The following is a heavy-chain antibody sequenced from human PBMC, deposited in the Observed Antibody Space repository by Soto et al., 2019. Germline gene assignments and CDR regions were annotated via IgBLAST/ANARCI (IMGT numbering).Heavy chain of an antibody. J-gene: IGHJ4*02. D-gene: IGHD4-17*01. CDR2: IYYSGST. CDR3: ARELRWSANFDY. V-gene: IGHV4-61*01. CDR1: GSSVSRGSYY. Sequence: LSLTCTVSGSSVSRGSYYWSWIRQPPGKGLEWIGYIYYSGSTNYNPSLKSRVTISVDTSKNQFSLKLSSVTAADTAVYYCARELRWSANFDYWGQGTLVTVSS.